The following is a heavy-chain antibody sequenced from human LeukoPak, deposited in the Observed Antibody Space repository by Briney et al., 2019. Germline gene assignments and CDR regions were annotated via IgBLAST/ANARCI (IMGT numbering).Heavy chain of an antibody. V-gene: IGHV4-59*08. CDR1: GGSFSGYY. J-gene: IGHJ4*02. Sequence: SETLSLTCAVYGGSFSGYYWSWIRQPPGKGLEWIGYIYFSGSTNYNPSLKSRVTVSLDTTKNQVSLKLSSVSAADTAVYYCASTGYCIGGSCYSNYFDHWGQGTLVTVSS. D-gene: IGHD2-15*01. CDR3: ASTGYCIGGSCYSNYFDH. CDR2: IYFSGST.